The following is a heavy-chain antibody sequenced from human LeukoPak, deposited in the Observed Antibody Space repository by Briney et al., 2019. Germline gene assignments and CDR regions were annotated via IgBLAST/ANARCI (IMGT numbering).Heavy chain of an antibody. V-gene: IGHV3-33*08. J-gene: IGHJ6*02. CDR2: IWYDGSNK. CDR1: GFTFSSYG. CDR3: ARGTKYGMDV. D-gene: IGHD1-7*01. Sequence: PGGSLRLSCAASGFTFSSYGMHWVRQAPGKGLEWVAVIWYDGSNKYYADSVKGRFTISRDNSKNTLYLQMNSLRAEDTAVYYCARGTKYGMDVWGQGTTVTVSS.